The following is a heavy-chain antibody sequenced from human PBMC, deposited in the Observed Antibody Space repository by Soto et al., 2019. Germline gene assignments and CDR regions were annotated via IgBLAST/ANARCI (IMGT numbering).Heavy chain of an antibody. CDR1: GFTFSNYA. CDR2: ISFDASNE. Sequence: QVQLVESGGGVVQPGRSLRLSCAASGFTFSNYAMHWVRQAPGKGLEWVAVISFDASNENYADSVKGRFTISRDTSKNTLYLQMNSLRAVATTVYFCAKSHAIFVLVISRDYYYRTDVWGQGTTVTVSS. J-gene: IGHJ6*02. CDR3: AKSHAIFVLVISRDYYYRTDV. V-gene: IGHV3-30-3*02. D-gene: IGHD3-3*01.